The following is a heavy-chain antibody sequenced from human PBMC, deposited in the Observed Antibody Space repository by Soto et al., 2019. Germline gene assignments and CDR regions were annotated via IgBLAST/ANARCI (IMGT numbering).Heavy chain of an antibody. CDR1: GGSFSGYY. V-gene: IGHV4-34*01. CDR3: AIGGQYYYYYMDV. Sequence: QVQLQQWGAGLLKPSETLSLTCAVYGGSFSGYYWSWIRQPPGKGLEWIGEINHSGSTNYNPSLKSRVTISVDTSKNQFSLKLSSVTAADTAVYYCAIGGQYYYYYMDVWGKGTTVTVSS. J-gene: IGHJ6*03. CDR2: INHSGST.